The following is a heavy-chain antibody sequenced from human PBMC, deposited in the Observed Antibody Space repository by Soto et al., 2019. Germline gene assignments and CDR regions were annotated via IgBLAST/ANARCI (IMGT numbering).Heavy chain of an antibody. CDR1: GGSISSYY. CDR3: ASLITMVRGVTTYYFDY. V-gene: IGHV4-59*01. CDR2: IYYSGST. D-gene: IGHD3-10*01. Sequence: PSETLSLTCTVSGGSISSYYWSWIRQPPGKGLEWIGYIYYSGSTNYNPSLKSRVTISVDTSKNQFSLKLSSVTAADTAVYYCASLITMVRGVTTYYFDYWGQGTLVTV. J-gene: IGHJ4*02.